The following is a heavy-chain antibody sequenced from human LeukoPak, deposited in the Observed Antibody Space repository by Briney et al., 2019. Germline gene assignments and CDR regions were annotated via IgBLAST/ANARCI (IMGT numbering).Heavy chain of an antibody. D-gene: IGHD4-17*01. CDR2: ISTSGST. CDR3: ARGYGDYDY. J-gene: IGHJ4*02. V-gene: IGHV4-4*07. CDR1: GGSISSSY. Sequence: SETLSLTCTVSGGSISSSYWSWIRHPAGKGLEWIGRISTSGSTNYNPSLKSRVTISVDKSKNQFSLKLSSVTAADTAVYYCARGYGDYDYWGQGTLVTLSS.